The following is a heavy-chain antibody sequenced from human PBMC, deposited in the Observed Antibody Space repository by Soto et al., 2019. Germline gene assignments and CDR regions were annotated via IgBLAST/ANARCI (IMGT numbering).Heavy chain of an antibody. J-gene: IGHJ2*01. Sequence: GGSLRLSCAASGFTFSSYETNWVRQAPGKGLEWVSYISSSGSTIYYADSVKGRFTISRDNAKNSLYLQMNSLRAEDTAVYYCARAPRVYCSGGSCTGWYFDLWGRGTLVTVSS. D-gene: IGHD2-15*01. CDR3: ARAPRVYCSGGSCTGWYFDL. V-gene: IGHV3-48*03. CDR2: ISSSGSTI. CDR1: GFTFSSYE.